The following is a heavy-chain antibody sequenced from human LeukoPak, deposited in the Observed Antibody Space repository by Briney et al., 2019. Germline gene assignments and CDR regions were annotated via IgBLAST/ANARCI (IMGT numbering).Heavy chain of an antibody. V-gene: IGHV4-59*01. Sequence: SETLSLTCTVSGASISSYYWSWIRQPPGKGLEXXGYIYYSGSTNYNPSLKSRVTISVDTSKNQFSLKLSSVTAADTAVYYCARVHTTVTTYYFDYWGQGTLVTVSS. D-gene: IGHD4-17*01. J-gene: IGHJ4*02. CDR1: GASISSYY. CDR3: ARVHTTVTTYYFDY. CDR2: IYYSGST.